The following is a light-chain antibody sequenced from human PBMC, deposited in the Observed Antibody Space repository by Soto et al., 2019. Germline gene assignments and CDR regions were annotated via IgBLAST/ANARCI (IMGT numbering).Light chain of an antibody. CDR3: QQYNNWPHT. J-gene: IGKJ4*01. V-gene: IGKV3-11*01. Sequence: EIVLTQSPATMSLSPGERATLSCRASQSVSSYLAWYQQKPGQAPRLLIYDASSRATGIPARFSGSGSGTDFTLTISSLEPEDFAVYYCQQYNNWPHTFGGGTKV. CDR2: DAS. CDR1: QSVSSY.